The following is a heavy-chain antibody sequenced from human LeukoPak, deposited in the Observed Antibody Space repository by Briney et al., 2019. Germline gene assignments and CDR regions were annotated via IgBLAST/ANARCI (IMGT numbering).Heavy chain of an antibody. D-gene: IGHD3-22*01. CDR1: GGSISSYY. CDR3: ARGGKHYYDSSGYLGYYYYYMDV. CDR2: IYTSGST. V-gene: IGHV4-4*07. Sequence: SETLSLTCTVSGGSISSYYWSWIRQPAGKGLEWIGRIYTSGSTNYNPSLKSRVTMSVDTSKNQFSLKLSSVTAADTAVYYCARGGKHYYDSSGYLGYYYYYMDVWGKGTTVTVSS. J-gene: IGHJ6*03.